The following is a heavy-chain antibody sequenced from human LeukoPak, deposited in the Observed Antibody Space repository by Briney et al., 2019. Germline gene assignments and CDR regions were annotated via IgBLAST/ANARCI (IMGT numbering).Heavy chain of an antibody. D-gene: IGHD2-15*01. CDR2: IWYDGSHM. V-gene: IGHV3-33*01. CDR1: GFTFSSYG. Sequence: GGSLRLSCAASGFTFSSYGMHWVRRAPGKGLEWVAVIWYDGSHMYYADSVKGRFTISRDNSRNTLYLQMNSLRVENTAVYYCARAGYCSGGSCYGMDVWGQGTTVTASS. CDR3: ARAGYCSGGSCYGMDV. J-gene: IGHJ6*02.